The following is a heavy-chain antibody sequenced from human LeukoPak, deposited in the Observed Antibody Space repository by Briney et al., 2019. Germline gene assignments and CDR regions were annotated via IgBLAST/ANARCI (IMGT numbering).Heavy chain of an antibody. D-gene: IGHD2-2*02. CDR2: INQDGSEK. J-gene: IGHJ4*02. CDR1: GFTFSTYW. CDR3: ARVAYTANF. V-gene: IGHV3-7*01. Sequence: GESLRLSCAASGFTFSTYWMSWVRQAPGKGLEWVANINQDGSEKNYVDSVKGRFTISRDNAKNSLYLQMNSLRAEDTAVYYCARVAYTANFWGQGTLVTVSS.